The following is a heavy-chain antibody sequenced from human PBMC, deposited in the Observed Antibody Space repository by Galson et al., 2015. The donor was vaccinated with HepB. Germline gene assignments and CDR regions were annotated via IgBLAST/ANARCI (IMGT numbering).Heavy chain of an antibody. CDR3: ARDGDYGGGS. CDR1: GYTFTDYG. D-gene: IGHD4-23*01. J-gene: IGHJ5*02. Sequence: SVKVSCKASGYTFTDYGINRVRQAPGHGFEWMGWISGSNGDTIYAQSLQGSIIMTTDTSPSTAYMELSRLRSDDTAVDDCARDGDYGGGSWGQGTLVIVSS. CDR2: ISGSNGDT. V-gene: IGHV1-18*01.